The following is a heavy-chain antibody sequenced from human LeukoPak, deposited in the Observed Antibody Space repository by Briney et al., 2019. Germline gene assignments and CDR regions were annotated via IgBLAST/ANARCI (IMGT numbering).Heavy chain of an antibody. CDR2: INHSGST. Sequence: SETLSLTCAVYGGSLSGYYWSWIRQPPGKGLEWIGEINHSGSTNYNPSLKSRVTISVDTSKNQFSLKLSSVTAADTAVYYCARVTRGSSVDYWGQGTLVTVSS. CDR3: ARVTRGSSVDY. D-gene: IGHD1-26*01. J-gene: IGHJ4*02. V-gene: IGHV4-34*01. CDR1: GGSLSGYY.